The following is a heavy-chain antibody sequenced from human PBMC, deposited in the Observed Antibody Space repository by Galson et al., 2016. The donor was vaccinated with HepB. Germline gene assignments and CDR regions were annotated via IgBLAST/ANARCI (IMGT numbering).Heavy chain of an antibody. Sequence: SLRLSCAASGFTFSSFGMHWVRQAPGKGLEWVAVLSYDGDDKYYADSVKGRFTISRDNSRNTLYLQMNSLRAEDTAVYYCAKAGHGRIELAPIHRWGQGSLVTVSS. D-gene: IGHD6-19*01. V-gene: IGHV3-30*18. CDR3: AKAGHGRIELAPIHR. CDR1: GFTFSSFG. J-gene: IGHJ1*01. CDR2: LSYDGDDK.